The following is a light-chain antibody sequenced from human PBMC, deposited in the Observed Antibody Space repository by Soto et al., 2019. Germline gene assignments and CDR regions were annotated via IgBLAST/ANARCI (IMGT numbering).Light chain of an antibody. CDR3: HSYDSSRGV. CDR2: GNS. Sequence: QSVLTQPPSVSGAPGQRVTISCTGSSSNIGAGYDVHWYQQLPGTAPKLLIYGNSNRPSGVPDRFSGSKSDTSASLAITGLQAEDEADYYCHSYDSSRGVFGGGTKLTVL. J-gene: IGLJ3*02. CDR1: SSNIGAGYD. V-gene: IGLV1-40*01.